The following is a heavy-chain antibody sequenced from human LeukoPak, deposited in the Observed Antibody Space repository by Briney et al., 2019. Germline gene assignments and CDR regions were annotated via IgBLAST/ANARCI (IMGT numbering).Heavy chain of an antibody. CDR3: ARAGDPHYYYYMDV. D-gene: IGHD3-10*01. J-gene: IGHJ6*03. CDR2: IWYDGSNK. Sequence: PGRSLRLSCAASGFTFSSYGMHWVRQAPGKGLEWVAVIWYDGSNKYYADSVKGRFTISRDNSKNTLYLQMNSLRAEDTAVYYCARAGDPHYYYYMDVWGKGTTVTVS. V-gene: IGHV3-33*01. CDR1: GFTFSSYG.